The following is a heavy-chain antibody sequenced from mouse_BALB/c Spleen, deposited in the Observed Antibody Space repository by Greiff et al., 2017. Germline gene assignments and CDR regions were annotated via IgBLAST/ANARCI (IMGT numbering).Heavy chain of an antibody. CDR1: GYTFTSYV. V-gene: IGHV1-14*01. Sequence: VQLKQSGPELVKPGASVKMSCKASGYTFTSYVMHWVKQKPGQGLEWIGYINPYNDGTKYNEKFKGKATLTSDKSSSTAYMELSSLTSEDSAVYYCARSYGSSYLDYWGQGTTLTVSS. CDR3: ARSYGSSYLDY. D-gene: IGHD1-1*01. J-gene: IGHJ2*01. CDR2: INPYNDGT.